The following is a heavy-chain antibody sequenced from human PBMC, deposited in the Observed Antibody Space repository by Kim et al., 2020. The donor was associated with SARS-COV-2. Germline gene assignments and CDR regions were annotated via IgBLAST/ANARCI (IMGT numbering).Heavy chain of an antibody. CDR2: IDWDDDK. D-gene: IGHD1-26*01. CDR3: ARMAQLGEVGALAFDI. Sequence: SGPTLVNPTQTLTLTCTFSGFSLSTSGMCVSWIRQPPGKALEWLALIDWDDDKYYSTSLKTRLTISKDTSKNQVVLTMTNMDPVDTATYYCARMAQLGEVGALAFDIWGQGTMVTVSS. J-gene: IGHJ3*02. CDR1: GFSLSTSGMC. V-gene: IGHV2-70*01.